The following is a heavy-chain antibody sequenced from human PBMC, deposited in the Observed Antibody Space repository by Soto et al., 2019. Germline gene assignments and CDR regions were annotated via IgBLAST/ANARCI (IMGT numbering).Heavy chain of an antibody. CDR1: GYTFTSYG. D-gene: IGHD2-21*02. CDR2: ISAYNGNT. Sequence: ASVKVSCKASGYTFTSYGISWVRQAPGQGLEWMGWISAYNGNTNYAQKLQGRVTMTTDASTSTAYMELRSPRSDDTAVYYCARDEMVVVTAILDYWGQGTLVTVSS. V-gene: IGHV1-18*04. CDR3: ARDEMVVVTAILDY. J-gene: IGHJ4*02.